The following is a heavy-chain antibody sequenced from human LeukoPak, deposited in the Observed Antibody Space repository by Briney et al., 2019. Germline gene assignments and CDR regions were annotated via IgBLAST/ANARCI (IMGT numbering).Heavy chain of an antibody. Sequence: GGSLRLSCAASGFTFTSYSMNWVRQAPGKGLEWVSSISSSSSYIYYAGSVKGRFTISRDNAKNSLYLQMNSLRAEDTAVYYCARFVSYYYYMYVWGKGTTVTISS. V-gene: IGHV3-21*04. CDR2: ISSSSSYI. J-gene: IGHJ6*03. CDR1: GFTFTSYS. CDR3: ARFVSYYYYMYV.